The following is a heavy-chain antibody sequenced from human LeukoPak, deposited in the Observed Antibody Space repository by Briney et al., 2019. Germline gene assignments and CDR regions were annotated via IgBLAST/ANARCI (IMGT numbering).Heavy chain of an antibody. CDR2: ISANTGKT. J-gene: IGHJ4*02. D-gene: IGHD6-13*01. V-gene: IGHV1-18*01. Sequence: ASVKVSCKASGSTFATYGFCWVRQAPGHGLEWMGWISANTGKTDYAQRYQGRVTLTTDTSASTAYMELRSLRPDDTAVYYCAKVAGDRMDYWGQGTLVTVSS. CDR1: GSTFATYG. CDR3: AKVAGDRMDY.